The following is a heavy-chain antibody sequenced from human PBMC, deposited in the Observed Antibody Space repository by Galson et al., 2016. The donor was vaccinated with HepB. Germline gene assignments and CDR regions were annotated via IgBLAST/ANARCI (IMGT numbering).Heavy chain of an antibody. CDR2: TYYSGST. CDR1: GDSISSSRYY. CDR3: ARLPLLYYVMDG. V-gene: IGHV4-39*01. J-gene: IGHJ6*02. Sequence: SETLSLTCTVSGDSISSSRYYWDYIRQPPGKGLEYIGSTYYSGSTYYNPSLKTRVTMSLDTSKNQFSLKLNSVTAADTAVYYWARLPLLYYVMDGWGQGTTVTVSS.